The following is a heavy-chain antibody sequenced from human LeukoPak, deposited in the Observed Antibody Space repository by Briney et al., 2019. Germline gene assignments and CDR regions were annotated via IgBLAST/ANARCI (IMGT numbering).Heavy chain of an antibody. D-gene: IGHD6-13*01. CDR1: GFTFDDYA. Sequence: GGSLRLSCAASGFTFDDYAMHWVRQARGKGLEWVSGISWNSGSIGYADSVKGRFTISRDNAKNSLYLQMNSLRAEDTALYYCAKDSEIAAAGLNFDYWGQGTLVTVSS. CDR2: ISWNSGSI. J-gene: IGHJ4*02. V-gene: IGHV3-9*01. CDR3: AKDSEIAAAGLNFDY.